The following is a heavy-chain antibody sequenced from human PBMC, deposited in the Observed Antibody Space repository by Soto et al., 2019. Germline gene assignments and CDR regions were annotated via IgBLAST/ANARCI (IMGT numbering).Heavy chain of an antibody. J-gene: IGHJ5*02. Sequence: SEPLSLTWAVSGGSISSDDWWSWVRQPPGKGLEWIGEIYHRGSTNYNPSLKSRVTISVDKSKNHFSLKLTSMTAADTAVYYCARDKGYGDNGFDLWGQGILVTVSS. CDR1: GGSISSDDW. V-gene: IGHV4-4*02. D-gene: IGHD4-17*01. CDR3: ARDKGYGDNGFDL. CDR2: IYHRGST.